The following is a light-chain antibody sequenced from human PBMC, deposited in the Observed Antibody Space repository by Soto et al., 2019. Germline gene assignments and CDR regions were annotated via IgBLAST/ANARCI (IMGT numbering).Light chain of an antibody. J-gene: IGLJ2*01. V-gene: IGLV1-51*01. CDR1: SSNIGNNY. CDR2: DNN. CDR3: QSYDTSLTDVV. Sequence: QSVLTQPPSVSAAPGQKVTISCSGGSSNIGNNYISWYRQLPGAAPKLLIYDNNRRPSGIPDRFSGSKSGTSATLGITGLQTGDEADYYCQSYDTSLTDVVFGGGTKLTVL.